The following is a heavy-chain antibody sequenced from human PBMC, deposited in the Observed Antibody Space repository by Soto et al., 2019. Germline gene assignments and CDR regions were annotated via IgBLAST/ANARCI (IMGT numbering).Heavy chain of an antibody. CDR1: GYTFTSYG. D-gene: IGHD6-13*01. V-gene: IGHV1-18*01. CDR3: GISAAGSYYYYYMDV. J-gene: IGHJ6*03. Sequence: ASVKVSCKASGYTFTSYGISWARQAPGQGLEWMGWISAYNGNTNYAQKLQGRVTMTTDTSTSTAYMELRSLRSDDTAVYYCGISAAGSYYYYYMDVWGKGTTVTVSS. CDR2: ISAYNGNT.